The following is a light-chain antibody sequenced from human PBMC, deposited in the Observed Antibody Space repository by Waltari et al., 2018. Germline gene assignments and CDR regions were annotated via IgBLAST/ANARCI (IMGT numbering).Light chain of an antibody. V-gene: IGKV1-5*03. Sequence: DIQMTQSPSTLSASVGDRVTITCRASQSISNYLALYQQKPGKAPNLMIYKASILKSGVSSRFSGSGSGTQFTLTISSLQPGDFATYFCQQYNTYSSFGQGTKLEIK. CDR1: QSISNY. J-gene: IGKJ2*01. CDR2: KAS. CDR3: QQYNTYSS.